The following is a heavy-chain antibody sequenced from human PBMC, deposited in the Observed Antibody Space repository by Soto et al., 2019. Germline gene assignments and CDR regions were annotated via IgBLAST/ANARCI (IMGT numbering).Heavy chain of an antibody. CDR2: VHQTGTS. V-gene: IGHV4-34*02. CDR3: ARRKDSSRYFYGMDV. D-gene: IGHD6-13*01. CDR1: GESFNDYF. J-gene: IGHJ6*02. Sequence: QVALQQWGAGLLKPSQTLSLTCAVYGESFNDYFWTWIRQSPGGGLEWLAEVHQTGTSYYTPSLKSRPAVSVDTSRNQFSLNLTSLTAADTATYYCARRKDSSRYFYGMDVWGQGTTVVVSS.